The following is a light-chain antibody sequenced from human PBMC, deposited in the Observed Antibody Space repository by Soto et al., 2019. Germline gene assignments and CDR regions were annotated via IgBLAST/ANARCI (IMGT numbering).Light chain of an antibody. J-gene: IGLJ2*01. Sequence: QSALTQPPSASGSPGQSVTISCTGTSSDVGGYNYVSWYQQHPGKAPKLMIYEVSKRPSGVPDRFSGSKSGNTASLTVSGLQAEDEADYYCSSYAGSQRVFGGGTKLTVL. V-gene: IGLV2-8*01. CDR2: EVS. CDR3: SSYAGSQRV. CDR1: SSDVGGYNY.